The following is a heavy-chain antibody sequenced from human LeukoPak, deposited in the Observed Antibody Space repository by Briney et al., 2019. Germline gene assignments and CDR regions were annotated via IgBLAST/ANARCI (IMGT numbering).Heavy chain of an antibody. CDR1: GFTFSSYS. CDR3: ALDCSGGSCYSGY. CDR2: ISSSSSYI. V-gene: IGHV3-21*01. Sequence: GGSLRLSCASSGFTFSSYSKNWVRQAPGKGLEWVSSISSSSSYIYYADSVKGRFTISRDDAKNSLYLQMNSLRAEDTAVYYCALDCSGGSCYSGYWGQGTLVTVSS. D-gene: IGHD2-15*01. J-gene: IGHJ4*02.